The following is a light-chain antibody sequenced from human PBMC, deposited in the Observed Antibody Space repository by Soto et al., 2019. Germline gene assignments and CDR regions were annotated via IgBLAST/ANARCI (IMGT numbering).Light chain of an antibody. V-gene: IGKV3-11*01. J-gene: IGKJ5*01. Sequence: EVVLTQSPGTLSFSPGERATLSCRASHTVRLRYLAWYQHTPGQAPRLLIYGASNRATGIPARFSGSGSGTDFTLTISSLEPEDFAVYYCQQRRSWPITFGQGTRLEIK. CDR3: QQRRSWPIT. CDR1: HTVRLRY. CDR2: GAS.